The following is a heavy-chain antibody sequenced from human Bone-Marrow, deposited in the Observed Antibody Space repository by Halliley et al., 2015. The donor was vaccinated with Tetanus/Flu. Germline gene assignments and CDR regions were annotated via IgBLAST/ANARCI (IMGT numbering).Heavy chain of an antibody. J-gene: IGHJ4*02. CDR1: GFSLSTSELG. V-gene: IGHV2-5*01. CDR3: AHYSSIVYGSFRYFDH. CDR2: IYWNDDK. Sequence: LVKPTQTLTLTCTFSGFSLSTSELGVGWIRQPPGKALEWLAVIYWNDDKRYSPSLKSRLTITKDTSKNQVVLTVTDMDPVDTGTYYCAHYSSIVYGSFRYFDHWGQGTLVTVSS. D-gene: IGHD3-10*01.